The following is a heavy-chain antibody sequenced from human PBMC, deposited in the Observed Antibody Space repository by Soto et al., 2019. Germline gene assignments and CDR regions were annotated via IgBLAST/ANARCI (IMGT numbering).Heavy chain of an antibody. J-gene: IGHJ6*02. CDR3: ARDISPVSYYDFWSGYYTSYYYYGMDV. D-gene: IGHD3-3*01. Sequence: QSGGSLRLSCAASGFTFSSYAMHWVRQAPGKGLEWVAVISYDGSNKYYADSVKGRFTISRDNSKNTLYLQMNSLRAEDTAVYYCARDISPVSYYDFWSGYYTSYYYYGMDVWGQGTTVTVSS. V-gene: IGHV3-30-3*01. CDR2: ISYDGSNK. CDR1: GFTFSSYA.